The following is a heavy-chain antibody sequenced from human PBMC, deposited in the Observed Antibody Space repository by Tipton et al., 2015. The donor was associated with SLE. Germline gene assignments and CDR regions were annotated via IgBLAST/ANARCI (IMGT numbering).Heavy chain of an antibody. Sequence: TLSLTCTVSGGYISSHYWSWIRQPPGKGLEWIGYIYFTGGTNYNPSFKSRVTISVDMSKNQFSLKLTSVTAADTAVYYCARGGGSPSYWGQGTLVTVSS. V-gene: IGHV4-59*11. J-gene: IGHJ4*02. D-gene: IGHD2-15*01. CDR1: GGYISSHY. CDR3: ARGGGSPSY. CDR2: IYFTGGT.